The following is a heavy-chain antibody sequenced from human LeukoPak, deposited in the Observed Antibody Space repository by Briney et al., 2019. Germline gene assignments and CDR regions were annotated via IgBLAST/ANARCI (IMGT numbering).Heavy chain of an antibody. CDR2: INHSGST. V-gene: IGHV4-38-2*02. Sequence: PSETLSLTCTVSGYSISSGYYWAWIRQPPGKGLEWIGEINHSGSTNYNPSPKSRVTISVDTSKNQFSLKLSSVTAADTAVYYCARRRVVVHGMDVWGKGTTVTVSS. D-gene: IGHD2-15*01. J-gene: IGHJ6*04. CDR1: GYSISSGYY. CDR3: ARRRVVVHGMDV.